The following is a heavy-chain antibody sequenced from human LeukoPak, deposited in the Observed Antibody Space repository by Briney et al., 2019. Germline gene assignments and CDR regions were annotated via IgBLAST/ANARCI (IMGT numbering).Heavy chain of an antibody. J-gene: IGHJ3*02. CDR2: IYYSGST. V-gene: IGHV4-61*08. Sequence: PETLSLTCTVSGGSISSGGYYWSWIRQHPGKGLEWIGYIYYSGSTNYNPSLKSRVTISVDTSKNQFSLKLSSVTAADTAVYYCARDRGSGSYSGDAFDIWGQGTMVTVSS. CDR3: ARDRGSGSYSGDAFDI. D-gene: IGHD1-26*01. CDR1: GGSISSGGYY.